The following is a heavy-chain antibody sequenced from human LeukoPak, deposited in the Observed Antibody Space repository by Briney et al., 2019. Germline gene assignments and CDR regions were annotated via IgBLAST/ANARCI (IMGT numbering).Heavy chain of an antibody. CDR3: ARDPDIVVVPAAIGEGEYYGMDV. Sequence: SETLSLTCAVYGGSFSGYYWSWIRQPPGKGLEWIGYIYYSGSTYYNPSLKSRVTISVDTSKNQFSLKLSSVTAADTAVYYCARDPDIVVVPAAIGEGEYYGMDVWGQGTTVTVSS. D-gene: IGHD2-2*02. CDR2: IYYSGST. V-gene: IGHV4-30-4*08. J-gene: IGHJ6*02. CDR1: GGSFSGYY.